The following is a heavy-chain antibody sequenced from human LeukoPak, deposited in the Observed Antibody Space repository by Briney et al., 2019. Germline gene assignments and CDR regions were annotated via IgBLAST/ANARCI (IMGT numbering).Heavy chain of an antibody. D-gene: IGHD6-6*01. Sequence: GGSLRLSCAASGCTFSSYTMNWVRQAPGKGLEWVSYITSSSNTIYYADSVKGRFTISRDNAKNSLYLQMNSLRAEDTAVYYCARLEEYRSSSSCDYWGQGTLVTVSS. CDR1: GCTFSSYT. CDR3: ARLEEYRSSSSCDY. V-gene: IGHV3-48*01. CDR2: ITSSSNTI. J-gene: IGHJ4*02.